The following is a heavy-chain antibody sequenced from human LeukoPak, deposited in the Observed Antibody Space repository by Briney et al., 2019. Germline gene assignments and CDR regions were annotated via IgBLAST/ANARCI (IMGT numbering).Heavy chain of an antibody. CDR3: ASILGATRSFDY. CDR2: INHSGST. Sequence: SETLSLTCAVYGGSFSGYYWSWIRQPPGKGLEWIGEINHSGSTNYNPSLKSRVTISVDTSKNQFSLKLSSVTAADTAVYYCASILGATRSFDYWGQGTLVTVSS. D-gene: IGHD1-26*01. V-gene: IGHV4-34*01. CDR1: GGSFSGYY. J-gene: IGHJ4*02.